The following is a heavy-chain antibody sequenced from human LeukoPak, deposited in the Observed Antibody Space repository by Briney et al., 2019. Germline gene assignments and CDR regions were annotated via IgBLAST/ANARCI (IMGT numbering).Heavy chain of an antibody. Sequence: GGSLRLSCAASGFTFSSYSMNWVRQAPGKGLEWVSYISSSNSTIYYADSVKGRFTISRDNAKNSLYLQMNSLRAEDTAVYYCARGGGSVTRKDYYYGMDVWGQGTTVTVSS. CDR1: GFTFSSYS. CDR2: ISSSNSTI. D-gene: IGHD4-17*01. J-gene: IGHJ6*02. CDR3: ARGGGSVTRKDYYYGMDV. V-gene: IGHV3-48*01.